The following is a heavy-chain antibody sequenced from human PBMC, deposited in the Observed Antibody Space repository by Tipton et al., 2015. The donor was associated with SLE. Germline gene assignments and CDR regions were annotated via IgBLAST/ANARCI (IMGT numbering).Heavy chain of an antibody. CDR3: ARREVLDY. CDR1: GGSISSHY. J-gene: IGHJ4*02. D-gene: IGHD1-1*01. CDR2: IYYGGST. V-gene: IGHV4-59*11. Sequence: TLSLTFTVSGGSISSHYWSWIRQPPGKGLEFIGYIYYGGSTNYNPSLKSRVTMSVDTSKNHFSLKLSSVTAADTAVYYCARREVLDYWGQGTLVTVSS.